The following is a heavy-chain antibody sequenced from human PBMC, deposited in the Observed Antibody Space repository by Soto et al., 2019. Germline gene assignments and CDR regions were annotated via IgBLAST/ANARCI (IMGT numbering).Heavy chain of an antibody. CDR2: MYPDDSDI. D-gene: IGHD3-22*01. J-gene: IGHJ3*02. V-gene: IGHV5-51*01. CDR3: ATAYVYDFENSNYYRVAFDI. CDR1: GYSFSFYW. Sequence: PGESLKISCKASGYSFSFYWIGLVRQMPGKGLEWMAIMYPDDSDIRYSPSFEAHVTISADKSTSTAFLQWSSLKASDTAMYYCATAYVYDFENSNYYRVAFDIWGQGTLVTVSS.